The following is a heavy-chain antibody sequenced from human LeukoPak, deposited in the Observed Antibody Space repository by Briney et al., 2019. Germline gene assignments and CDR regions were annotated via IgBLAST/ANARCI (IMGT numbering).Heavy chain of an antibody. D-gene: IGHD7-27*01. CDR3: AKSKFPSGVYYFDS. CDR1: GFTFSSYG. J-gene: IGHJ4*01. Sequence: GGSLRLSCAASGFTFSSYGMGWVRQAPGKGLECVSVISGSGGSTYYADSVKGRFTISRDNSKNTLFLQVNSLRAEDTAMYYCAKSKFPSGVYYFDSWGLGTLVTVSS. CDR2: ISGSGGST. V-gene: IGHV3-23*01.